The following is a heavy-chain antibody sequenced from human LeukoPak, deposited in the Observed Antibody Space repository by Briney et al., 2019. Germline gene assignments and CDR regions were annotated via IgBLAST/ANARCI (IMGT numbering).Heavy chain of an antibody. CDR1: GFTFEDYA. J-gene: IGHJ5*02. CDR2: ISWNSGSI. V-gene: IGHV3-9*01. CDR3: AKDAASAAATNWFDP. Sequence: SLRLSCAASGFTFEDYAMHWVRQAPGKGLEWVSGISWNSGSIGYADSVKGRVTISRDNAKNSLYLQMNSLRAEDTALYYCAKDAASAAATNWFDPWGQATLVTVSS. D-gene: IGHD6-13*01.